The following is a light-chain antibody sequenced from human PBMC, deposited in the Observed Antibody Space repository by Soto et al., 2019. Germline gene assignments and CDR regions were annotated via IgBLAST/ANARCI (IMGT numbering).Light chain of an antibody. CDR2: GNS. CDR1: SSNIGAGYD. V-gene: IGLV1-40*01. CDR3: SSYTSSSTYV. J-gene: IGLJ1*01. Sequence: SVLTQPPSVSGAPGQRVTISCTGSSSNIGAGYDVNWYQQLPGTAPKFLIFGNSNRPSGVSNRFSGSKSGNTASLTISGLQAEDEADYYCSSYTSSSTYVFGTGTKVTV.